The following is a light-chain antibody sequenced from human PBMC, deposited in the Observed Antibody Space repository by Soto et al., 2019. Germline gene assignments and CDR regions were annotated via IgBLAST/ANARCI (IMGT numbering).Light chain of an antibody. CDR3: CSYVGATTYV. CDR2: EGI. Sequence: QSALTQPASVSGSPGQSITISCSGTSSNIGGYNVVSWYQQHPGKAPKVFVYEGIKRPSGVSDRFSGSTSGSTASLTISGLQAEDEAEYYCCSYVGATTYVFGSGTKVTVL. J-gene: IGLJ1*01. CDR1: SSNIGGYNV. V-gene: IGLV2-23*01.